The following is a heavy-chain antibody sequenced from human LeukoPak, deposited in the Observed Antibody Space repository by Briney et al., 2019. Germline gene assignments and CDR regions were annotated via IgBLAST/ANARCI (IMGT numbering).Heavy chain of an antibody. Sequence: GASVKVSCKASGYTFTSYDINWVRQATGQGLEWMGWMNPNSGNTGYAQKFQGRVTMTTDTSTSTAYMELRSLRSDDTAVYYCARDLGPHYRGGGGYWGQGTLVTVSS. D-gene: IGHD4-11*01. CDR2: MNPNSGNT. J-gene: IGHJ4*02. CDR3: ARDLGPHYRGGGGY. V-gene: IGHV1-8*01. CDR1: GYTFTSYD.